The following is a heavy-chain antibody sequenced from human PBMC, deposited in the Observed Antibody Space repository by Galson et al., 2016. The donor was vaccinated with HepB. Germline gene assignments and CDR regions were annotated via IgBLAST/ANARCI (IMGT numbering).Heavy chain of an antibody. J-gene: IGHJ4*02. CDR3: ARTSIFGFDY. CDR1: GGSISTNGYY. CDR2: IYYSGST. D-gene: IGHD3-9*01. Sequence: TLSLTCTVSGGSISTNGYYWSWIRQHPGKGLEWIGYIYYSGSTYYNPSLKSRVTISVDTSKNQFSLKLSSVTAADTAMYYCARTSIFGFDYWGQGTLVPASS. V-gene: IGHV4-31*03.